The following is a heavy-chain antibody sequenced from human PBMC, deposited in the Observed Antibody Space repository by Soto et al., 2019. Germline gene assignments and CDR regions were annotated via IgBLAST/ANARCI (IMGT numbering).Heavy chain of an antibody. CDR3: ARRAGFREYYFDY. CDR2: IYHSGST. V-gene: IGHV4-4*02. CDR1: SGSISSSNW. D-gene: IGHD5-18*01. Sequence: SETLSLTCGVSSGSISSSNWWSWVSQPPGKGLEWIGEIYHSGSTNYNPSLKSRVTISVDKSKNQFSLKLSSVTAADTAVYYCARRAGFREYYFDYWGQGTLVTVSS. J-gene: IGHJ4*02.